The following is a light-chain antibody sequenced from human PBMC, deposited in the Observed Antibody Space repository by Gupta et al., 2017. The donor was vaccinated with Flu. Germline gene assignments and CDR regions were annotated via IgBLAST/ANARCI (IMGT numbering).Light chain of an antibody. J-gene: IGLJ1*01. CDR3: AAWDDSLGGLV. CDR2: SNI. Sequence: QSVLTQPPSASGTPGQRVTISCSGSSSNIGNNAVCWYQQLQGTAPRLLIYSNIQRPPAVPARFSGSKSATSASLAISWLQAEDEADYYCAAWDDSLGGLVFGTGTKISVL. V-gene: IGLV1-44*01. CDR1: SSNIGNNA.